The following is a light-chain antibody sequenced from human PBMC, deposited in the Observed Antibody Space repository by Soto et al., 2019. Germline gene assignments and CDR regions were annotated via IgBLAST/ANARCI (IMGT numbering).Light chain of an antibody. Sequence: DIQMTQSPSFLSASVGDRVTITCRASQSISFWLAWYQQKPGKAPTVLIYQASSLQSGVPSRFSGSGSGTEFTLTINNLQPDDFATYYCQQYARYSITFGGGTKVEVK. V-gene: IGKV1-5*03. CDR2: QAS. J-gene: IGKJ4*01. CDR3: QQYARYSIT. CDR1: QSISFW.